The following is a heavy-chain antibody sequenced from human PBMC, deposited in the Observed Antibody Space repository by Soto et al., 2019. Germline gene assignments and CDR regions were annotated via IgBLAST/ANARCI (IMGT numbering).Heavy chain of an antibody. CDR3: ATTTGY. Sequence: QLQLQESGPGLVKPSETLSLTCIVSGGSVSSNNYYWAWVRQPPGKGLEWIGSIYYNGNTYYNASLTSRVTIFVDTSKSQFFLKLSSVTAADTAVYYCATTTGYWGQGILVTVSS. J-gene: IGHJ4*02. V-gene: IGHV4-39*01. D-gene: IGHD1-1*01. CDR2: IYYNGNT. CDR1: GGSVSSNNYY.